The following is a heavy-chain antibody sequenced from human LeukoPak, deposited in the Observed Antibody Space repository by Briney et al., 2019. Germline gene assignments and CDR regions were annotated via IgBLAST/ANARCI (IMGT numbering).Heavy chain of an antibody. J-gene: IGHJ4*02. V-gene: IGHV4-31*03. CDR1: GGSISSGGYY. D-gene: IGHD5-12*01. CDR2: IYYSGST. CDR3: ARGGQWLRFPLNY. Sequence: TLSLTCTVSGGSISSGGYYWSWIRQHPGKGLEWIGYIYYSGSTYYNPSLKSRVTISVDTSKNQFSLKLSSVTAADTAVYYCARGGQWLRFPLNYWGQGTLVTVSS.